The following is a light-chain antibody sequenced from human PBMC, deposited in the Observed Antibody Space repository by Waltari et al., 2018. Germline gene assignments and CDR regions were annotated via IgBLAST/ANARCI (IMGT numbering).Light chain of an antibody. CDR3: QQRGNWPSGYT. CDR2: DAS. J-gene: IGKJ2*01. Sequence: EIVLTQSPATLSLSPGERATLSCRASQTVSSYLAWYQQNPGQAPRLLIFDASRRATGISARFSGSGSGTDCTLTISSLEPEDFAVYYCQQRGNWPSGYTFGQGTKLEIK. CDR1: QTVSSY. V-gene: IGKV3-11*01.